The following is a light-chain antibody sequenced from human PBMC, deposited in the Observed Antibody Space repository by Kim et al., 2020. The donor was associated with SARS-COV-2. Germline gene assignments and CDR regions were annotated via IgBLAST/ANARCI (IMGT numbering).Light chain of an antibody. V-gene: IGKV1-39*01. CDR2: AAS. Sequence: DIQMTQSPSSLSASVGDRVTITCRASQSISRNLNWYQQKPGKAPKVLIYAASNLQSGVPSRFSGSGSGTDFTLTINSLQPEDFASYYCQQSYSFPLTFGPGTKVDIK. CDR3: QQSYSFPLT. CDR1: QSISRN. J-gene: IGKJ3*01.